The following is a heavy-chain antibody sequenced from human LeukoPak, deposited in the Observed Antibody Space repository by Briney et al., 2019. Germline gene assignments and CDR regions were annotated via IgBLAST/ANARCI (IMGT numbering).Heavy chain of an antibody. CDR2: INHSGST. D-gene: IGHD1-7*01. Sequence: SETLSLTCAVYGGSFSGYYWSWIRQPPGKGLEWIGEINHSGSTNYNPSLKSRVTISVDTSKNQFSLKLSSVTAADTAVYYCARDELDVMNPWDNWFDPWGQGTLVTVSS. CDR1: GGSFSGYY. CDR3: ARDELDVMNPWDNWFDP. J-gene: IGHJ5*02. V-gene: IGHV4-34*01.